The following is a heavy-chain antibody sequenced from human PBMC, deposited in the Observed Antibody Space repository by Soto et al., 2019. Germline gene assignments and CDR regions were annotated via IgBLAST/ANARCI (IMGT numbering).Heavy chain of an antibody. D-gene: IGHD3-10*01. CDR3: ARDYGSGPTLYYFDY. Sequence: QVQLVESGGGVVQPGRSLRLSCAASGFTFSTYGIHWVCQAPGKGLEWVAVIWYDGSNKYYADSVKGRFTISRDNSKNTLYLQMNSLRAEDTAVYYCARDYGSGPTLYYFDYWGQGTLVTVSS. V-gene: IGHV3-33*01. CDR1: GFTFSTYG. J-gene: IGHJ4*02. CDR2: IWYDGSNK.